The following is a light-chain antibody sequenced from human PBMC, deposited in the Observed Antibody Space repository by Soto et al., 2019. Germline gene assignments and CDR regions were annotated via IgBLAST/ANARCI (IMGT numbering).Light chain of an antibody. J-gene: IGLJ2*01. CDR3: CCFAGSNTYI. CDR1: SSNIGSNT. V-gene: IGLV1-44*01. Sequence: QSVLTQPPSASGTPGQRVTISCSGSSSNIGSNTVNWYQQLPGTAPKLLIYSNNQRPSGISTRFSGSRSDNTASLTVSGLQAEDEADYYCCCFAGSNTYIFGGGTQLTVL. CDR2: SNN.